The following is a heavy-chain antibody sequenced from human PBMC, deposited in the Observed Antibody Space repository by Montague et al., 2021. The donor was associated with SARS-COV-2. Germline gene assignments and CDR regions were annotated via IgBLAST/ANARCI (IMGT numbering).Heavy chain of an antibody. J-gene: IGHJ4*02. CDR2: IGST. D-gene: IGHD4-23*01. V-gene: IGHV4-59*01. CDR1: GGSIDGNH. Sequence: SETLSLTCTVSGGSIDGNHWTWVRQSPGKGLEWIGQIGSTNYNPSLASRISTSVDTSKSQFSLNLASVTAADSAISYCAMLYGGGGGRGYWGQGTLVTVSS. CDR3: AMLYGGGGGRGY.